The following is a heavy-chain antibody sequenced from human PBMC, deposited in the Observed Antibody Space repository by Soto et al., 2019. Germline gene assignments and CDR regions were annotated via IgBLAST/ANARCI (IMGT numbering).Heavy chain of an antibody. CDR2: ICHGGGA. V-gene: IGHV4-34*01. J-gene: IGHJ1*01. Sequence: PSETLSLTCAVYGGSFSGYCWSWIRQTPGERLEWVEDICHGGGANYNPSLKSRVSFSMDPSKNQFSLKLNSVMAADTAVYYCAGYSNSWSKYVKHWGRGSLVTVSS. CDR3: AGYSNSWSKYVKH. D-gene: IGHD6-13*01. CDR1: GGSFSGYC.